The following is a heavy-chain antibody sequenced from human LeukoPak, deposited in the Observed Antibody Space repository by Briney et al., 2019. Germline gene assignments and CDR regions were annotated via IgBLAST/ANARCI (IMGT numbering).Heavy chain of an antibody. CDR3: ARELRWQQFSSGQNWFDP. D-gene: IGHD5-24*01. CDR2: LYHTGST. V-gene: IGHV4-38-2*02. CDR1: GYSISSGYY. Sequence: SETLSLTCTVSGYSISSGYYWGRIRQPPGKGLEWIGSLYHTGSTYYNPSLKSRVTISVDTSKNQFSLKLSSVTAADTAVYYCARELRWQQFSSGQNWFDPWGQGTLVTVSS. J-gene: IGHJ5*02.